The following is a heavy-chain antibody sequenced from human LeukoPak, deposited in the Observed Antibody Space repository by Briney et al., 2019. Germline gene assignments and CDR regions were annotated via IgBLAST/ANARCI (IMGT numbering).Heavy chain of an antibody. Sequence: GGSLRLSCAASGFTFSSYSMNWVRQAPGKGLEWVSSISSSSSYIYYADSVKGRFTISRDNSKNTLYLQMNSLRAEDTAVYYCARARAYYYGSENYYPDYFDYWGQGTLVTVSS. V-gene: IGHV3-21*01. D-gene: IGHD3-10*01. CDR1: GFTFSSYS. CDR3: ARARAYYYGSENYYPDYFDY. CDR2: ISSSSSYI. J-gene: IGHJ4*02.